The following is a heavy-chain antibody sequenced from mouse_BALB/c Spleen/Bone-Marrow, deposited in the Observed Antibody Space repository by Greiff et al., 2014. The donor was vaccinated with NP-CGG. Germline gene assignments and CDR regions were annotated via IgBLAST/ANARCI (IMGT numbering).Heavy chain of an antibody. CDR1: GFNIKDTY. CDR2: IDPANGNT. D-gene: IGHD1-1*01. CDR3: VPYYYGSSQFAY. J-gene: IGHJ3*01. V-gene: IGHV14-3*02. Sequence: VQLQQSGAELVKPGASVKLSCTASGFNIKDTYMHWVKQRPEQGLEWIGRIDPANGNTKYDPKFQGKATITADTSSNTAYLQLSSLTSEDTAVYYCVPYYYGSSQFAYWGQGTLVTVSA.